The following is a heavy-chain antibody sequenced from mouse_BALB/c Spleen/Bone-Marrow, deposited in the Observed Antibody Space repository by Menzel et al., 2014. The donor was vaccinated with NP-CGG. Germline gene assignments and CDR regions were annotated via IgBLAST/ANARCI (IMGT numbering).Heavy chain of an antibody. D-gene: IGHD2-4*01. CDR1: GFTFNSYG. V-gene: IGHV5-9-2*01. J-gene: IGHJ3*01. CDR2: ISGGGSYT. Sequence: EVMLVESGGGLVKSGRSLKLSCAASGFTFNSYGMSWVRQTPEKRLEWVATISGGGSYTFYPDSVKGRFTISRDNAKNNRYLQLSSLRSEDTALYYCARHAYYDQTEVSFVYWGQGTLVTVSA. CDR3: ARHAYYDQTEVSFVY.